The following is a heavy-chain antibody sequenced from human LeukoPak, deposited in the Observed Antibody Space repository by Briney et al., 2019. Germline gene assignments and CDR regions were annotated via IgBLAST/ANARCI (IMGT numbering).Heavy chain of an antibody. J-gene: IGHJ4*02. CDR2: IYYSGST. CDR3: ASSYSSSWYYFDY. V-gene: IGHV4-59*01. D-gene: IGHD6-13*01. CDR1: GGSISSYY. Sequence: SETLSLTCTVSGGSISSYYWSWIRQPPGKGLEWIGYIYYSGSTNYNPSLKSRVTISVDTSKNQFSLKLSSVTAADTAVYYCASSYSSSWYYFDYWGQGTLVAVSS.